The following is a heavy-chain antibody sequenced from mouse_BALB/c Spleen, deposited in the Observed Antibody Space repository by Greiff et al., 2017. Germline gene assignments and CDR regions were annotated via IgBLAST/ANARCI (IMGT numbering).Heavy chain of an antibody. V-gene: IGHV14-3*02. D-gene: IGHD1-1*01. CDR3: ARGHYYYGSSPFAY. Sequence: EVQLQQSGAELVKPGASVKLSCTASGFNIKDTYMHWVKQRPEQGLEWIGRIDPANGNTKYDPKFQGKATITADTSSNTAYLQLSSLTSEDTAVYYCARGHYYYGSSPFAYWGQGTLVTVSA. CDR2: IDPANGNT. J-gene: IGHJ3*01. CDR1: GFNIKDTY.